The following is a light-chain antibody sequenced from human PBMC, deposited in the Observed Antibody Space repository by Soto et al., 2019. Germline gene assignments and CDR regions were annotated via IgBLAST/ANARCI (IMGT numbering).Light chain of an antibody. CDR3: QQYNSYSRT. CDR2: KAS. J-gene: IGKJ1*01. V-gene: IGKV1-5*03. CDR1: QSISSW. Sequence: DIQITQSPSTLSASVGDRVTITCRASQSISSWLAWYQQKPGKAPKLLIYKASSLESGAPSRFSGSGSGTEFTLTISSLQPDDFATYYCQQYNSYSRTFGQGTKVDIK.